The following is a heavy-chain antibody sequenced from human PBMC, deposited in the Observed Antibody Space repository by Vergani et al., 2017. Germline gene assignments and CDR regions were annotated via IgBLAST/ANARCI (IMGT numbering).Heavy chain of an antibody. CDR2: IIPIFGTA. J-gene: IGHJ5*02. CDR1: GYSFTSYW. CDR3: ARNYDYVWGSYPVNWFDP. V-gene: IGHV1-69*01. D-gene: IGHD3-16*02. Sequence: VQLVQSGAEVKKPGESLKISCKGSGYSFTSYWIGWVRQAPGQGLEWMGGIIPIFGTANYAQKFQGRVTITADESTSTAYMELSSLRSEDTAVYYCARNYDYVWGSYPVNWFDPWGQGTLVTVSS.